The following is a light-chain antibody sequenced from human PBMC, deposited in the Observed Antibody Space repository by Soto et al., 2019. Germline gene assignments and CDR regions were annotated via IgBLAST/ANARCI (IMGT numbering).Light chain of an antibody. J-gene: IGKJ5*01. CDR3: QQYDNLGIT. Sequence: DIQMTQSPSSLSASVGDRVTITCQASQDISNYLNWYQQKPGKAPKLLIYDASNLETGVPSRFSGSGSGTDFTLTISSLQPENNATYYCQQYDNLGITFGQGTRLEIK. CDR1: QDISNY. V-gene: IGKV1-33*01. CDR2: DAS.